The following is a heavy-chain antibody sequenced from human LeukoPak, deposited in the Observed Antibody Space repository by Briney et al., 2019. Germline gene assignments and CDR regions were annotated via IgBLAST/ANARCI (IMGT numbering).Heavy chain of an antibody. J-gene: IGHJ4*02. CDR3: AGQYCGSTSCYDLDY. CDR2: IYTSGST. CDR1: GGSISSYY. Sequence: SETLSLTCTVSGGSISSYYWSWIRKPAGKRLEWIGRIYTSGSTNYNPSLKSRVTMSVDTSKNQFSLKLSSVTAADTAVYYWAGQYCGSTSCYDLDYWGQGTLVTVSS. D-gene: IGHD2-2*01. V-gene: IGHV4-4*07.